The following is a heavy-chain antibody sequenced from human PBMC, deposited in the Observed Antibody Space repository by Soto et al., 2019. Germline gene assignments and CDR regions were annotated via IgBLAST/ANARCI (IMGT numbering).Heavy chain of an antibody. CDR3: AKDLPRSTNWLRATGHYFGMDV. J-gene: IGHJ6*02. D-gene: IGHD1-1*01. CDR2: ISSSSSTI. V-gene: IGHV3-48*01. Sequence: GGSLRLSCVASGFTFSSYSMNWVRQAPGKGLEWVSYISSSSSTIYYADSVKGRFTISRDNAKNSLYLQMNSLRAEDTAVYYCAKDLPRSTNWLRATGHYFGMDVWGQGTTVTVSS. CDR1: GFTFSSYS.